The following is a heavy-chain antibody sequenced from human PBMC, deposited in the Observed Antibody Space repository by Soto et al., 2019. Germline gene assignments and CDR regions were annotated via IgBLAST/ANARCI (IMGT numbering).Heavy chain of an antibody. J-gene: IGHJ4*02. D-gene: IGHD1-1*01. V-gene: IGHV3-23*01. Sequence: PGGSLRLSCSASEFTFSSYAMNWVRQAPGKGLEWVSVISGSGDTTYYAYSVKGRFTVSRDNSKNTLYLQMNSLRAEDTATYYCAKDLGRAADNEYWGKGPLVTVSS. CDR3: AKDLGRAADNEY. CDR2: ISGSGDTT. CDR1: EFTFSSYA.